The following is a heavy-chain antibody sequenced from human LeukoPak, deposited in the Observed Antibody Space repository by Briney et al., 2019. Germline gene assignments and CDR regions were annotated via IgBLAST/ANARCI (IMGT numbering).Heavy chain of an antibody. V-gene: IGHV3-7*01. CDR1: GFTYSSYW. CDR3: AREMVNTMVRGVSYYFDY. D-gene: IGHD3-10*01. CDR2: IKQDGSEK. J-gene: IGHJ4*02. Sequence: GGSLRLSCAASGFTYSSYWMSLVRQAPGKGLEWVANIKQDGSEKYYVDSVKGRFTISRDNAKNSLYLQMNSLRAEDTAVYYCAREMVNTMVRGVSYYFDYWGQGTLVTVSS.